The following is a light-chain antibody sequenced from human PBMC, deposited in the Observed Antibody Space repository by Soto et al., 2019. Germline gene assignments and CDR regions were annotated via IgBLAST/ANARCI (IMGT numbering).Light chain of an antibody. CDR1: QSVVRW. J-gene: IGKJ1*01. CDR3: QQYESQST. V-gene: IGKV1-5*03. CDR2: KAS. Sequence: DVQMTQSPSTLSASVGDKITITCRASQSVVRWLAWYQQKAGKAPEVLIYKASTLKYGVPSRFSGSGSGTEFSLSISSLQPDDFATYFCQQYESQSTFGQGTKVEIK.